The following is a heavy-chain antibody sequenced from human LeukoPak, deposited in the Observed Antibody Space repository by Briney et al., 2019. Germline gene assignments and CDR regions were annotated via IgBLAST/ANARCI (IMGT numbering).Heavy chain of an antibody. Sequence: SETLSLTCTVSGGSISSSRYYWGWIRQPPGRGLEWIGSIYYSGSTYYNPSLKSRVTISLDTSKNQFSLKLSSVTAADTAVYYCASLIVGADFDYWGQGTLVTVSS. CDR1: GGSISSSRYY. CDR2: IYYSGST. V-gene: IGHV4-39*07. CDR3: ASLIVGADFDY. J-gene: IGHJ4*02. D-gene: IGHD1-26*01.